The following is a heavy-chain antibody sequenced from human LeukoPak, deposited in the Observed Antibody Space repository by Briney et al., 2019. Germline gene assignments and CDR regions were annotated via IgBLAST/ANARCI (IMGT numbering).Heavy chain of an antibody. D-gene: IGHD4/OR15-4a*01. J-gene: IGHJ4*02. Sequence: GGSLRLSRAASGFTFSSYAMHWVRQAPGKGLEWVAVISYGGSNKYYADSVKGRFTISRDNSKNTLYLQMNSLRAEDTAVYYCARVHGAYPFDYWGQGTLVTVSS. CDR2: ISYGGSNK. V-gene: IGHV3-30*04. CDR3: ARVHGAYPFDY. CDR1: GFTFSSYA.